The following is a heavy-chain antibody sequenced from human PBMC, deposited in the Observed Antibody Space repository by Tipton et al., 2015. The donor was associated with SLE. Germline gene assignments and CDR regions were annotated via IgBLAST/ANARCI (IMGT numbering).Heavy chain of an antibody. V-gene: IGHV3-64*02. CDR3: ARDDLGVDWFFAY. CDR2: ITSNGGTT. CDR1: GFTFSSYA. J-gene: IGHJ4*01. D-gene: IGHD3-3*01. Sequence: SLRLSCAASGFTFSSYAMHWVRQAPGKGLEYVSAITSNGGTTYYADSVKGRFTISRDNSKNTLYLQMGSLRAEDMAVYYCARDDLGVDWFFAYWGNGSLVTVSS.